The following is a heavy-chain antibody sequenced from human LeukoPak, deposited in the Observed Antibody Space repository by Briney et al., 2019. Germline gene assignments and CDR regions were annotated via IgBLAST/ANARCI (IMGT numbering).Heavy chain of an antibody. CDR3: ARKTTTGPTKAAFDI. CDR1: GYSISTSNY. D-gene: IGHD4-17*01. V-gene: IGHV4-28*05. J-gene: IGHJ3*02. CDR2: IYYSGGI. Sequence: SDTLSLTCAVSGYSISTSNYWAWIRQPPGKGLEWIGHIYYSGGIYYNPSHKSRVTMSVDTSKNQFSLKLSSVTAVDTAVYYCARKTTTGPTKAAFDIWGQGTMLTVSS.